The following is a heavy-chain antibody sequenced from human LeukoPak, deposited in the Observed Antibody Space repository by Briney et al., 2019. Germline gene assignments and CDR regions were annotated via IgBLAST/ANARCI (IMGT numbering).Heavy chain of an antibody. Sequence: GGSLRLSCAASGFTVSSNYMSWVRQAPGKGLEWVSAISGSGGSTYYADSVKGRFTISRDNSKNTLYLQMNSLRAEDTAVYYCAKDSSGRGFYGSGSIWAPREATFNYFDYWGQGTLVTVSS. CDR1: GFTVSSNY. CDR2: ISGSGGST. CDR3: AKDSSGRGFYGSGSIWAPREATFNYFDY. V-gene: IGHV3-23*01. D-gene: IGHD3-10*01. J-gene: IGHJ4*02.